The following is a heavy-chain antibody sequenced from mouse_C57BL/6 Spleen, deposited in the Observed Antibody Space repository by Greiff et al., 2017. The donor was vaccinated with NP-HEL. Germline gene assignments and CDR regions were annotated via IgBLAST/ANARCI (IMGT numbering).Heavy chain of an antibody. Sequence: EVQLVESGGGLVKPGGSLKLSCAASGFTFSSYAMSWVRQTPEKRLEWVATISDGGSYTYYPDNVKGRFTISRDNAKNNLYLQMRHLKSEDTAMYYCARDYYGSRGYFDVWGTGTTVTVSS. V-gene: IGHV5-4*01. CDR3: ARDYYGSRGYFDV. J-gene: IGHJ1*03. CDR2: ISDGGSYT. D-gene: IGHD1-1*01. CDR1: GFTFSSYA.